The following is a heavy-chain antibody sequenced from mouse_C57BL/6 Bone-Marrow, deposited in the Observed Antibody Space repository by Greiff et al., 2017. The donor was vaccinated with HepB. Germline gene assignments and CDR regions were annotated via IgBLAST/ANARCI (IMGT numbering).Heavy chain of an antibody. CDR1: GYTFTSYT. D-gene: IGHD1-1*01. Sequence: QVQLQQSGAELARPGASVKMSCKASGYTFTSYTMHWVKQRPGQGLEWIGYINPSSGYTKYNQKFKDKATLTADKSSSTAYMQLSSLTSEDSAVYYCARSITTVGGFAYWGQGTLVTVSA. J-gene: IGHJ3*01. CDR3: ARSITTVGGFAY. CDR2: INPSSGYT. V-gene: IGHV1-4*01.